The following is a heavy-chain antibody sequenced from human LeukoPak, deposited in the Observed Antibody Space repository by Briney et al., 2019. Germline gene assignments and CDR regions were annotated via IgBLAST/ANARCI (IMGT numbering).Heavy chain of an antibody. CDR3: ARSNIDRGGAFDI. CDR1: GFTFSNYW. D-gene: IGHD5-12*01. J-gene: IGHJ3*02. V-gene: IGHV3-7*01. Sequence: GGSLRLSCVVSGFTFSNYWMTWVRQAPGKGLEWVANIQQDGSEKYYVDSVKGRFTIFRDNSKNTLYLQVNSLRAEDTAVYYCARSNIDRGGAFDIWGQGTMVTVSS. CDR2: IQQDGSEK.